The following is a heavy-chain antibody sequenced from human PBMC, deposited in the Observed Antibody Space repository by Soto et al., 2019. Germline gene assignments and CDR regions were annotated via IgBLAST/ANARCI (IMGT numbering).Heavy chain of an antibody. CDR2: IYYSGST. J-gene: IGHJ4*02. CDR1: GGSISSYY. V-gene: IGHV4-59*01. Sequence: PSETLSLTCTVSGGSISSYYWSWIRQPPGKGLEWIGYIYYSGSTNYNPSLKSRVTISVDTSKNQFSLKLSSVTAADTAVYYCARVQGDLYFDYWGQGTLVTVSS. D-gene: IGHD2-21*02. CDR3: ARVQGDLYFDY.